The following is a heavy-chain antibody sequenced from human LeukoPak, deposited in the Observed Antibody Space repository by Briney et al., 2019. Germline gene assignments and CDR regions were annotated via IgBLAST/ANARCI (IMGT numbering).Heavy chain of an antibody. CDR2: ISSSGSTI. J-gene: IGHJ6*02. CDR1: GFTFSSYE. V-gene: IGHV3-48*03. CDR3: ARAGYSSSWFEYGMDV. Sequence: GGSLRLSCSASGFTFSSYEMNWVRQAPGKGLEWVSYISSSGSTIYYADSVKGRFTISRDSAKNSLYLQMNSLRAEDTAVYYCARAGYSSSWFEYGMDVWGQGTTVTVSS. D-gene: IGHD6-13*01.